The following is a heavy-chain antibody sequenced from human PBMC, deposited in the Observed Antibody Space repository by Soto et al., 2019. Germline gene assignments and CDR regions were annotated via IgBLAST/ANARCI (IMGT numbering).Heavy chain of an antibody. Sequence: PGESLKISCKGSGYTFTSYWISWVRQMPGRGLEWMAKIDPSDPYTTYSPSFQGHVTISADKSISTAYLQWSSLKASDTAMYYCARVNYYDSSDYWGQGTMVTVSS. CDR1: GYTFTSYW. J-gene: IGHJ4*03. CDR2: IDPSDPYT. D-gene: IGHD3-22*01. CDR3: ARVNYYDSSDY. V-gene: IGHV5-10-1*01.